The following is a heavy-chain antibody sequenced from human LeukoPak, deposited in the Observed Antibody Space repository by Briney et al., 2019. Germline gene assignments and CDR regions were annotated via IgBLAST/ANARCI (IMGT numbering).Heavy chain of an antibody. Sequence: ASVKVSCKASGYTFTGYYMHWVRQAPGQGLEWMGWINPNSGGTNYAQKFQGRVTMTRDTSISTAYMELSRLRSDNTAVYYCARGRGYYDSSGYYGNWGQGTLVTVSP. CDR2: INPNSGGT. CDR1: GYTFTGYY. D-gene: IGHD3-22*01. J-gene: IGHJ4*02. CDR3: ARGRGYYDSSGYYGN. V-gene: IGHV1-2*02.